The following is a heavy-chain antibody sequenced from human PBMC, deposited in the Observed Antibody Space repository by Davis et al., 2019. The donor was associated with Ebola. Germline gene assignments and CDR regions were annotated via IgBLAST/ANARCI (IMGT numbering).Heavy chain of an antibody. CDR2: IIPIFGTA. CDR3: ARDPYSGSYLYYYYGMDV. CDR1: GGTFSSYA. V-gene: IGHV1-69*13. J-gene: IGHJ6*04. D-gene: IGHD1-26*01. Sequence: SVKVSCKASGGTFSSYAISWVRQAPGQGLEWMGGIIPIFGTANYAQKFQGRVTITADESTSTAYMELSSLRSEDTAVYYCARDPYSGSYLYYYYGMDVWGKGTTVTVSS.